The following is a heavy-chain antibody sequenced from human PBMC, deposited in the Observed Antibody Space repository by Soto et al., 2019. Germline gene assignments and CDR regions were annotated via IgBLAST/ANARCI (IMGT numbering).Heavy chain of an antibody. CDR3: ARDWSKFSYNYPYYYAMDA. D-gene: IGHD5-18*01. Sequence: GGSLRLSCSVSGFSVTNNYISWVRQAPGKGLEWVSLLSSSGTTYYADSVRGRFTVSRDDSKNTLHLQMDSLTPEDTAVYYCARDWSKFSYNYPYYYAMDAWGQGTTVTVSS. V-gene: IGHV3-53*01. J-gene: IGHJ6*02. CDR2: LSSSGTT. CDR1: GFSVTNNY.